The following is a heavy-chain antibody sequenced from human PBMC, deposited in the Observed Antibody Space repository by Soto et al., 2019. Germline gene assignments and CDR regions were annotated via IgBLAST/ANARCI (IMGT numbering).Heavy chain of an antibody. CDR2: ISSNGGST. CDR1: GFTFSSYA. Sequence: GSLRLSCAASGFTFSSYAMHWVRQAPGKGLEYVSAISSNGGSTYYADSVKGRFTISRDNSKNTLYLQMGSLRAEDMAVYYCARGGIAVAEHYYYYGMDVWGQGTTVTVSS. V-gene: IGHV3-64*02. D-gene: IGHD6-19*01. J-gene: IGHJ6*02. CDR3: ARGGIAVAEHYYYYGMDV.